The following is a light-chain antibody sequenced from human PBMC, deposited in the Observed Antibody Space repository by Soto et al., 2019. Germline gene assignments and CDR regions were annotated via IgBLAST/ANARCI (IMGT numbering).Light chain of an antibody. Sequence: QSVLSQPASVSGSPGQTITISCTGTSTDVGGYNAVSWYQHHPGKAPKLIIYEVTHRPSGVSDRFSASKSGNTASLTISGLQAEDEADYHCSSYTRDTALVFGTGTKVTVL. V-gene: IGLV2-14*01. CDR2: EVT. CDR3: SSYTRDTALV. J-gene: IGLJ1*01. CDR1: STDVGGYNA.